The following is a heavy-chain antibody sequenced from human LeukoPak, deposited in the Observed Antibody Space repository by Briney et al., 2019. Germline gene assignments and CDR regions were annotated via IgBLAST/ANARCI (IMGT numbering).Heavy chain of an antibody. J-gene: IGHJ6*04. Sequence: SETLSLTCGVSGGSFSSHYWTWIRQPPGKGLEWIGEINPRGSTNYNPSLESRVTVSADTSKNQLSLSLTSVTAADSAVYFCARGLRQGSAWSWGPKEKSYQYMDVWGTGTTVIVSS. V-gene: IGHV4-34*01. CDR1: GGSFSSHY. D-gene: IGHD6-19*01. CDR2: INPRGST. CDR3: ARGLRQGSAWSWGPKEKSYQYMDV.